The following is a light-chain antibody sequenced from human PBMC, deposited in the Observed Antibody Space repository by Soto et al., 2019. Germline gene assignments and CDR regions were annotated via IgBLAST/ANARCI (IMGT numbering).Light chain of an antibody. CDR1: SSDIGGYDL. V-gene: IGLV2-23*01. CDR3: GAYVRSNTLR. CDR2: QGS. J-gene: IGLJ3*02. Sequence: QFALTQPASVSGSPGQSITISCTGTSSDIGGYDLVSWYQQHPGKAPKLIIYQGSNQPSGISNRCSGSKSGNTDSLIISGCQGDDEGDYYCGAYVRSNTLRFGGGTQLTFL.